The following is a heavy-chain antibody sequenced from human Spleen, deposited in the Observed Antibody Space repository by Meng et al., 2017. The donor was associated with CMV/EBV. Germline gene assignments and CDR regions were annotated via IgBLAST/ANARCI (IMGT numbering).Heavy chain of an antibody. V-gene: IGHV1-2*02. CDR1: GYTFTGYY. CDR3: ARAPGVVDYFDY. D-gene: IGHD2-15*01. Sequence: CKASGYTFTGYYMHWVRQAPGQGLEWMGWINPNSGGTNYAQKFQGRVTMTRDTSISTAYMELSRLRSDDTAVYYCARAPGVVDYFDYWGQGTPVTVSS. J-gene: IGHJ4*02. CDR2: INPNSGGT.